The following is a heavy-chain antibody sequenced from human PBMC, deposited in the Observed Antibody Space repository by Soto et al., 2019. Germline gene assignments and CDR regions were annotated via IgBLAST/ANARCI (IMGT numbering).Heavy chain of an antibody. CDR1: GYTFTGYY. J-gene: IGHJ6*04. CDR3: AGDRVDYVWGSYRYHYYYGMDV. CDR2: INPNSGGT. Sequence: ASVKVSCKASGYTFTGYYMHWVRQAPGQGLEWMGWINPNSGGTNYAQKFQGRVTMTRDTSISTAYMELSRLRSEDTAVYYCAGDRVDYVWGSYRYHYYYGMDVWGKGTKATV. D-gene: IGHD3-16*02. V-gene: IGHV1-2*02.